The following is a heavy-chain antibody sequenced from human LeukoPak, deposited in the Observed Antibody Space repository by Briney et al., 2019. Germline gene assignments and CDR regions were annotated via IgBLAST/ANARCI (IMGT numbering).Heavy chain of an antibody. J-gene: IGHJ5*02. D-gene: IGHD3-3*01. CDR2: INHSGST. CDR3: ATLYDFWSGYPVNWFDP. Sequence: SETLSLTCAVYGGSFSGYYWSWIHQPPGKGLEWIGEINHSGSTNYNPSLKSRVTISVDTSKNQFSLKLSSVTAADTAVYYCATLYDFWSGYPVNWFDPWGQGTLVTVSS. V-gene: IGHV4-34*01. CDR1: GGSFSGYY.